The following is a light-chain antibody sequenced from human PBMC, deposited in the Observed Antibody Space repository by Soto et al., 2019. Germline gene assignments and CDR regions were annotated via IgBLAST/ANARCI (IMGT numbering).Light chain of an antibody. J-gene: IGKJ1*01. CDR2: LCS. CDR1: QSLLYSNGYNY. V-gene: IGKV2-28*01. CDR3: MQALQART. Sequence: EIVMTQSPLSLPVTPGEPASISCRSSQSLLYSNGYNYLDWYLQKPGQSPQLLIFLCSTRASGVPERFTGSGSGTDFTLKISRVEAEDVGVYYCMQALQARTFGQGTRVDIK.